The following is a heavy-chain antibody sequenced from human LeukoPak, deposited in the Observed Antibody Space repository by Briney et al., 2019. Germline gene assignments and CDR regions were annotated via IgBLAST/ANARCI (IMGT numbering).Heavy chain of an antibody. D-gene: IGHD1-1*01. CDR2: IYPGDSDT. Sequence: GESLKISCKGSGYGFTSYWIGWVRQMPGKGLEWMGIIYPGDSDTRYSPSFQGQVTISADKSIGTAYLQWSSLKASDTAMYYCARLRQERNGAFDIWGQGTMVTVSS. CDR1: GYGFTSYW. CDR3: ARLRQERNGAFDI. J-gene: IGHJ3*02. V-gene: IGHV5-51*01.